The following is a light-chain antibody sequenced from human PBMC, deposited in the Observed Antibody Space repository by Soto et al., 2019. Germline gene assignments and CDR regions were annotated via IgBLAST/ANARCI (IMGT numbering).Light chain of an antibody. CDR3: MQSIHLPFT. V-gene: IGKV2D-29*01. CDR1: QSLLHSDGMTY. CDR2: EVS. J-gene: IGKJ5*01. Sequence: DIVMTQTPLSLSVTPGQPASISCKSSQSLLHSDGMTYVFWYLQRAGQPPQLLLYEVSNRFSGVSDRVSGSGSGTDFTRKISRVEAEDVGIYYGMQSIHLPFTVGQGTRLEIK.